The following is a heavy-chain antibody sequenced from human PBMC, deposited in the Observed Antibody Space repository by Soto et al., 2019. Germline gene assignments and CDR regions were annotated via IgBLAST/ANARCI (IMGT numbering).Heavy chain of an antibody. Sequence: SETLSLTCTVSGASISRYYGSWIRQPPGKGLEWIGYIYYSGSTNYNPSLKSRVTISVDTSKNQFSLKLSSVTAADTAVYYCARGDTAMVIGMYYYYGMDVWGQGTAVTVSS. CDR2: IYYSGST. CDR1: GASISRYY. CDR3: ARGDTAMVIGMYYYYGMDV. D-gene: IGHD5-18*01. V-gene: IGHV4-59*01. J-gene: IGHJ6*02.